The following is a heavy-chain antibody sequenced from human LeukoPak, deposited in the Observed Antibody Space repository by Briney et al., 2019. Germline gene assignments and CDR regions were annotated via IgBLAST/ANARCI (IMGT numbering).Heavy chain of an antibody. V-gene: IGHV3-48*03. J-gene: IGHJ6*03. CDR1: GFTFSSYE. CDR3: AKDGGEYYDILTGYYPRLYYMDV. Sequence: GGSLRLSCAASGFTFSSYEMNWVRQAPGKGLEWVSYISSSGSTIYYADSVKGRFTISRDNSRNTLYLQMNSLRAEDTAVYYCAKDGGEYYDILTGYYPRLYYMDVWGKGTTVTISS. D-gene: IGHD3-9*01. CDR2: ISSSGSTI.